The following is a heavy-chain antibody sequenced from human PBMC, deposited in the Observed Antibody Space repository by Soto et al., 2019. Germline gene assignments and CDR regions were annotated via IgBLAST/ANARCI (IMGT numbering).Heavy chain of an antibody. J-gene: IGHJ5*02. Sequence: QVQLQESGPGLVKPSETLSLTCTVSGGSISSYYWSWIRQPPGKGLEWIGYIYYSGSTNYNPPLKSRVTISVDTSKNQFSLKLSSVTAADTAVYYCARGANWFDPWGQGTLVTVSS. V-gene: IGHV4-59*01. CDR1: GGSISSYY. CDR3: ARGANWFDP. CDR2: IYYSGST.